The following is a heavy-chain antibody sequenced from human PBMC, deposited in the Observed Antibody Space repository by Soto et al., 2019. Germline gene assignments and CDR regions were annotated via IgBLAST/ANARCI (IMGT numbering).Heavy chain of an antibody. CDR3: AKRGDIVEVSRTFVGYGMDV. V-gene: IGHV3-74*01. CDR2: INSDGSST. CDR1: GFSFSNCW. D-gene: IGHD2-2*01. J-gene: IGHJ6*02. Sequence: GGSLTLSCAASGFSFSNCWMHWVRQAPGMGLVWVSHINSDGSSTTYADSVKGRFTISRDNAKNTLYLQMNSLRAEDTAVYYYAKRGDIVEVSRTFVGYGMDVWGQGTTVTVSS.